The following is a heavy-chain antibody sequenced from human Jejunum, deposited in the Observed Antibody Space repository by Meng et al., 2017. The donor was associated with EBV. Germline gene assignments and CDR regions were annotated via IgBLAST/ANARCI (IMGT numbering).Heavy chain of an antibody. V-gene: IGHV1-18*01. Sequence: QAQLVQSGGEVKKPGASVKVSCKASGYTFTNYGITWVRQAPGQGLEWMGWISAYNGNTNYAQTLQGRVTMTTDTSTSTAYMELGSLRSDDTAVYYCARVEVGITSGDYWGQGTLCNVSS. CDR1: GYTFTNYG. J-gene: IGHJ4*02. CDR2: ISAYNGNT. D-gene: IGHD1-26*01. CDR3: ARVEVGITSGDY.